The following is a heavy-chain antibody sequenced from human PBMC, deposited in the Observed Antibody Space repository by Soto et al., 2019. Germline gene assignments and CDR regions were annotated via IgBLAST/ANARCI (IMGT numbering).Heavy chain of an antibody. CDR2: ISSTTNYI. CDR3: ARESEDLTSNFDY. Sequence: GGSLRLSCAASGFTFTRYSMNWVRQAPGKGLEWVSSISSTTNYIYYADSMKGRFTVSRNNAKNSVYLEMNSLSAEDTAVYYCARESEDLTSNFDYWGQGTLVTVSS. CDR1: GFTFTRYS. J-gene: IGHJ4*02. V-gene: IGHV3-21*01.